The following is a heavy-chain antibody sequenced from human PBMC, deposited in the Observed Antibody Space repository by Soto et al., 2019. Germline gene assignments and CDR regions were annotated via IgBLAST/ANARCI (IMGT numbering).Heavy chain of an antibody. Sequence: SGPLVNPTQTLTLTCIFSGFSLRTSGVGVGWIRQPPGKALEWLGFIYWNDDKRYSPSLKSRLTITKDTSKNQVVLTMTNMDPVDTATYYCAKSGSSGWYGWFDPWGQGTLVTVS. CDR3: AKSGSSGWYGWFDP. V-gene: IGHV2-5*01. CDR2: IYWNDDK. CDR1: GFSLRTSGVG. J-gene: IGHJ5*02. D-gene: IGHD6-19*01.